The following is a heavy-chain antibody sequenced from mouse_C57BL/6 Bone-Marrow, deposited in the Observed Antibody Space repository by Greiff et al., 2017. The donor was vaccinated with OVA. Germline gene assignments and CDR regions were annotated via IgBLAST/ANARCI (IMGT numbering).Heavy chain of an antibody. Sequence: VQLKQSGPELVKPGASVKISCKASGYSFTDYYMNWVKQSPEKSLEWIGKINPSTGGTTYTPKFKAKATMTADKSSNTAYLQLKSLTSEDSAVYYCARVGTSPFAYWGQGTRVTVSA. CDR3: ARVGTSPFAY. J-gene: IGHJ3*01. CDR2: INPSTGGT. V-gene: IGHV1-42*01. D-gene: IGHD4-1*01. CDR1: GYSFTDYY.